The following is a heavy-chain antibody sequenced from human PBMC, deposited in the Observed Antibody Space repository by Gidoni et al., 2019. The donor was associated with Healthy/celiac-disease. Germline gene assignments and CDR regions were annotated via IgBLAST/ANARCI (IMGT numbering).Heavy chain of an antibody. CDR1: GGTVSSYA. D-gene: IGHD6-6*01. Sequence: QVQLEQSGAEVKKPGSSVKVSCKASGGTVSSYAISWVRQAPGQGLEWRGGIIPIFGTANYAQKFQGRVTITADESTSTAYMGLSSLRSEDTAVYYCARVRSIESSSSWVGWFDPWGQGTLVTVSS. V-gene: IGHV1-69*01. CDR2: IIPIFGTA. CDR3: ARVRSIESSSSWVGWFDP. J-gene: IGHJ5*02.